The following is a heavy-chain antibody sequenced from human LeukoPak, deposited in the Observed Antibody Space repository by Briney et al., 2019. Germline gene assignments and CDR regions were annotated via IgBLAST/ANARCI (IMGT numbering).Heavy chain of an antibody. CDR3: AKEILWFGELFGYFDY. CDR1: GFTFSSYA. J-gene: IGHJ4*02. D-gene: IGHD3-10*01. Sequence: GGSLRLSCAASGFTFSSYAMSWVRQAPGKGLDWVSAISGSGGSTYYADSVKGRFTISRDNSKNTLYLQMNSLRAEDTAVYYCAKEILWFGELFGYFDYWGQGTLVTVSS. CDR2: ISGSGGST. V-gene: IGHV3-23*01.